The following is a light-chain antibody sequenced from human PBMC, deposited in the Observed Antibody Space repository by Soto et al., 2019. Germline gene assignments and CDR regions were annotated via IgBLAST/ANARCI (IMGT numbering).Light chain of an antibody. Sequence: DIQMTQSPSSLSASVGDRVTITCQASQDISNYLNWYQQKPGKAPKLLIYDASNLETGVPSRFNGSGSGTDFTFTISSLQPEDIATYYCQHYDNLPLTFGGGTKVEIK. V-gene: IGKV1-33*01. CDR3: QHYDNLPLT. CDR2: DAS. J-gene: IGKJ4*01. CDR1: QDISNY.